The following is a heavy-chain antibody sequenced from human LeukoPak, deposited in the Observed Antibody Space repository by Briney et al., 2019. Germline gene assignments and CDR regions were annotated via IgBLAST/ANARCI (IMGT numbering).Heavy chain of an antibody. CDR3: ARDKYGTMVRGYWVY. D-gene: IGHD3-10*01. CDR2: ISYDGSNK. J-gene: IGHJ4*02. CDR1: GFTFSSYA. V-gene: IGHV3-30*04. Sequence: GGSLRLSCAASGFTFSSYAMHWVRQAPGKGLEGVAVISYDGSNKYYADSVKGRFTISRDNSKNTLYLQMNSLTAEDTAVYCCARDKYGTMVRGYWVYWGQGTLVTVSS.